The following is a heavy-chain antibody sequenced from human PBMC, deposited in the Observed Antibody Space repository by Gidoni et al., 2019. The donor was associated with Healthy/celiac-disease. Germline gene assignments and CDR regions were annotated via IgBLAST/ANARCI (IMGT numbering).Heavy chain of an antibody. V-gene: IGHV3-15*01. J-gene: IGHJ4*02. CDR3: TTPPPYDFWSGYYTGRDY. CDR1: GFTFSNAW. CDR2: IKSKTDGGKT. D-gene: IGHD3-3*01. Sequence: EVQLVESGGCLVKPVGYLSLSCAASGFTFSNAWIIWVRQAPGKGLEWVGRIKSKTDGGKTDDAAPVKGRFTISRDDSKNTLYLQMNSLKTEDTAVYYCTTPPPYDFWSGYYTGRDYWGQGTLVTVSS.